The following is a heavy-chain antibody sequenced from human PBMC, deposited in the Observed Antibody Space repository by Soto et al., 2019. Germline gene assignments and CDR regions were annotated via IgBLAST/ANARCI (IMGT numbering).Heavy chain of an antibody. V-gene: IGHV3-30-3*01. CDR2: ISYDGSYK. CDR3: ARDGSGTIHDP. D-gene: IGHD1-7*01. CDR1: GFTFSSYA. J-gene: IGHJ5*02. Sequence: LRLSCAASGFTFSSYAMHWVRQAPGKGLEWVAIISYDGSYKYYADSVKGRFTISRDNSKNTLYLQLNSLRAEGTAVYYCARDGSGTIHDPWGQGTLVTVSS.